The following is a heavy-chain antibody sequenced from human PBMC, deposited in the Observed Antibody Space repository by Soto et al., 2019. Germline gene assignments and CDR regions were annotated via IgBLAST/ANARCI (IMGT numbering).Heavy chain of an antibody. Sequence: GGSLRLSCAASGFTFSSYSMNWVRQAPGKGLEWVSYISSSSSTIYYADSVKGRFTISRDNAKNSLYLQMNSLRDEDTAVYYCARAGYSGYDPSFFYYGMDVWGQGTTVTVSS. J-gene: IGHJ6*02. CDR2: ISSSSSTI. CDR1: GFTFSSYS. CDR3: ARAGYSGYDPSFFYYGMDV. D-gene: IGHD5-12*01. V-gene: IGHV3-48*02.